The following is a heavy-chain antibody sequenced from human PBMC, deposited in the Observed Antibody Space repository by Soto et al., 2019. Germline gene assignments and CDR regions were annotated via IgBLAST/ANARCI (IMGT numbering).Heavy chain of an antibody. D-gene: IGHD6-13*01. J-gene: IGHJ4*02. CDR2: IITLTETP. CDR1: GGTFSNYA. CDR3: AIGTRNSWTCDF. Sequence: QVQVVQSGAEVKKPGSSVKVSCKASGGTFSNYAISWVRQAPGHGLEWVGGIITLTETPVYAQTVQGRLTITADEITSAAYMELSSLRSDDTAVHYCAIGTRNSWTCDFWGQGTVVTVSS. V-gene: IGHV1-69*01.